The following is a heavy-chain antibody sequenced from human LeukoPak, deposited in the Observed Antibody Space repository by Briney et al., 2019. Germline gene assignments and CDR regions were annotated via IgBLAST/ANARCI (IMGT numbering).Heavy chain of an antibody. Sequence: ASVKVSCKASGYTFTGYYMHWVRQAPGQGLEWMGWINPNSGGTNYAQKLQGRVTMTTDTSTSTAYMELRSLRSDDTAVYYCARDCDRSGYYCYWGQGTLVTVSS. CDR3: ARDCDRSGYYCY. CDR1: GYTFTGYY. J-gene: IGHJ4*02. D-gene: IGHD3-22*01. V-gene: IGHV1-2*02. CDR2: INPNSGGT.